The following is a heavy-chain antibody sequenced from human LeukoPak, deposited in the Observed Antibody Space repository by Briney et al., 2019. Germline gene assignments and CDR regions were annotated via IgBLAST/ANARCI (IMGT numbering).Heavy chain of an antibody. CDR1: GGSFSGYY. Sequence: SETLSLTCAVYGGSFSGYYWSWIRQPPGKGLEWIGEINHCGSTNYNPSLKSRVTISVDTSKNQFSLKLSSVTAADTAVYYCAREAYYDSSGPHAFDIWGQGTMVTVSS. D-gene: IGHD3-22*01. V-gene: IGHV4-34*01. CDR2: INHCGST. J-gene: IGHJ3*02. CDR3: AREAYYDSSGPHAFDI.